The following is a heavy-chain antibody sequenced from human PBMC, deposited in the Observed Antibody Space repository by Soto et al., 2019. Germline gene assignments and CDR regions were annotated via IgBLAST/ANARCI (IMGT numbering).Heavy chain of an antibody. J-gene: IGHJ4*02. CDR3: AKQRTDYGSGSDTSFFVF. D-gene: IGHD3-10*01. Sequence: EVQLLESGGGLVQPGGSLRLSCSTSGFTFSTYAMNWVRQAPGKGLEWVSGLSGSGGTTYYADSVRGRFTISRDNSKDTLFLQMNRLRAEDTALYYCAKQRTDYGSGSDTSFFVFWGQGTLVTVSS. CDR2: LSGSGGTT. CDR1: GFTFSTYA. V-gene: IGHV3-23*01.